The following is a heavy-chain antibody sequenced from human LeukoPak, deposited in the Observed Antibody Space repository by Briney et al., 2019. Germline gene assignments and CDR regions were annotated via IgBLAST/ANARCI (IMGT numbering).Heavy chain of an antibody. CDR3: AKDAPRRAVAGTRFDY. J-gene: IGHJ4*02. Sequence: PAGGSLRLSCAASGFTFSSYAMSWVRQAPGKGLEWVSAISGSGGSTYYADSVKGRFTISRDNSKNTLYLQMNSLRAEDTAVYYCAKDAPRRAVAGTRFDYWGQGTLVTVSS. V-gene: IGHV3-23*01. D-gene: IGHD6-19*01. CDR1: GFTFSSYA. CDR2: ISGSGGST.